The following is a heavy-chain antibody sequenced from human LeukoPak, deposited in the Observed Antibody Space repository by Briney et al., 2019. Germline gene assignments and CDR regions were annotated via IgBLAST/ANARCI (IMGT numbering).Heavy chain of an antibody. CDR3: ARVSRELPKDRGYYFDY. J-gene: IGHJ4*02. V-gene: IGHV4-4*07. CDR1: GGSISSYY. D-gene: IGHD1-26*01. CDR2: IYTSGST. Sequence: SETLSLTCTVSGGSISSYYWSWIRQPAGKGLEWIGRIYTSGSTNYNPSLKSRVTMSVDTSKNQFSLKLSSVTAADTAVYYCARVSRELPKDRGYYFDYWGQGTLVTVSS.